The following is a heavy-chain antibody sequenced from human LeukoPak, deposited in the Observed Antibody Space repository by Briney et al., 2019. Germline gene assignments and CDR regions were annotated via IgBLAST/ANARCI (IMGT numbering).Heavy chain of an antibody. Sequence: GGSLRLSCAASGFTFSDYYMSWIRQAPGKGLEWVSYISGGSSTIYYADSLKGRFTVSRDNAKNSLYLLMNSLRAEDTAVYYCARRGSGRHFDFWGQGTLVTISS. D-gene: IGHD2-15*01. J-gene: IGHJ4*02. CDR3: ARRGSGRHFDF. V-gene: IGHV3-11*01. CDR2: ISGGSSTI. CDR1: GFTFSDYY.